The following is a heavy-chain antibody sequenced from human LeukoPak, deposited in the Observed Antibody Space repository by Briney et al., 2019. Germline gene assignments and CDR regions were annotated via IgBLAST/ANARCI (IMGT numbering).Heavy chain of an antibody. J-gene: IGHJ6*02. CDR2: INPSGGST. D-gene: IGHD7-27*01. Sequence: GASVKVSCKASGYTFTSYYMHWVRQAPGQGLEWMGIINPSGGSTSYAQKFQGRVTITRDTSTSTVYMELSSLRSEDTAVYYCARDTTITGDAYYYYYGMDVWGQGTTVTVSS. CDR1: GYTFTSYY. V-gene: IGHV1-46*01. CDR3: ARDTTITGDAYYYYYGMDV.